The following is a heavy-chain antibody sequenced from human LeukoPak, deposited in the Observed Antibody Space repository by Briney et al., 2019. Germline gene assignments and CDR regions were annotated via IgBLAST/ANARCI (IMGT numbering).Heavy chain of an antibody. CDR2: IKQDGSEE. D-gene: IGHD6-25*01. CDR1: GFSFSSYW. J-gene: IGHJ3*02. V-gene: IGHV3-7*04. CDR3: ARSLAAGFDI. Sequence: GGSLRLSCAASGFSFSSYWMSWVRQAPGKGLEWVANIKQDGSEEYYVDSVKGRFTIYRDNAKNSLYLQMNSPTAEDTAVYYCARSLAAGFDIWGQGTMVTVSS.